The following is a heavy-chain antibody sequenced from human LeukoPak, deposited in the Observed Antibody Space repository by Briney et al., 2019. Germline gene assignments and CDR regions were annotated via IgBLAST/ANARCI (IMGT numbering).Heavy chain of an antibody. Sequence: GASVKVSCKASGYTFTSYAIHWVRQAPGQRLEWMGWINGGNGNAKYSQEFQGRVTITRDTSANTAYMELSSLRSEDMALYYCARGGSYAMDVWVQGTTVTVAS. J-gene: IGHJ6*02. CDR2: INGGNGNA. CDR3: ARGGSYAMDV. V-gene: IGHV1-3*03. CDR1: GYTFTSYA. D-gene: IGHD2-2*01.